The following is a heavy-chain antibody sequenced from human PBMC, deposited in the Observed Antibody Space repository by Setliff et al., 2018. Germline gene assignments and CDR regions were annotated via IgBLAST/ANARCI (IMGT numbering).Heavy chain of an antibody. Sequence: ASVKVSCKASGYSFTDYYMHWVRQVPGRGLEWMGWINPKSGATNYAQKFQGRVSVTRDASITTSYMELTNLTSDDTAVYYCVRDSRITVLGVDNYHYMDVWGRGTTVTVSS. D-gene: IGHD3-3*01. CDR1: GYSFTDYY. CDR3: VRDSRITVLGVDNYHYMDV. CDR2: INPKSGAT. V-gene: IGHV1-2*02. J-gene: IGHJ6*03.